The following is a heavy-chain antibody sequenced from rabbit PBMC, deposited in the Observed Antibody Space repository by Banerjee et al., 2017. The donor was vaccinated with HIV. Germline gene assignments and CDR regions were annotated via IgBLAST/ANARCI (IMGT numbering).Heavy chain of an antibody. D-gene: IGHD2-1*01. J-gene: IGHJ4*01. CDR1: GFSFSSTYW. Sequence: QSLEESGGDLVKPGASLTLTCTASGFSFSSTYWICWVRQAPGKGLEWIACINSSSGSTVYATWAKGRFTISRTSSTTVALQMTSLTAADTATYFCAREQGYDDYGAFKLWGQGTLVTVS. V-gene: IGHV1S40*01. CDR2: INSSSGST. CDR3: AREQGYDDYGAFKL.